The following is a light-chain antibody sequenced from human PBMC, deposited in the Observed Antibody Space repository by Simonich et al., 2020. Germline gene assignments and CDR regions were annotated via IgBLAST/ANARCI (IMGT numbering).Light chain of an antibody. CDR3: QCYDSSLSGWV. J-gene: IGLJ3*02. CDR2: RNN. Sequence: QSVLTQPPSASGTPGQRVTISCSGSSSNIGSNYVYWYQQLPGTAPKLLIYRNNQRPSGVPDRFSGSKSGTSASLAISGLRSEDEADYYCQCYDSSLSGWVFGGGTKLTVL. CDR1: SSNIGSNY. V-gene: IGLV1-47*01.